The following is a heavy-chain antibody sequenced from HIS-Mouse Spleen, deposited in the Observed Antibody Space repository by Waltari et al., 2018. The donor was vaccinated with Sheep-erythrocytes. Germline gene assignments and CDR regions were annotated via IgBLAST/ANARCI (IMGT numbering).Heavy chain of an antibody. J-gene: IGHJ4*02. CDR3: TTEGVGDY. Sequence: EVQLVESGGGLVKPGGSLRLSCAASGFTFSNAWMSWVRQAPGKGLEGVGRIKNKTDGGKTDYAAPVKGRFTISRDDSKNTLYLQMNSLKTEDTAVYYCTTEGVGDYWGQGTLVTVSS. CDR1: GFTFSNAW. V-gene: IGHV3-15*01. D-gene: IGHD1-26*01. CDR2: IKNKTDGGKT.